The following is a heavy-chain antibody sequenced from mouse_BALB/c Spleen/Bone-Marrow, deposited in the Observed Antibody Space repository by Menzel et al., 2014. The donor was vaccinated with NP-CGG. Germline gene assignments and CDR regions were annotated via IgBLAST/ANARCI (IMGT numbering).Heavy chain of an antibody. CDR3: TRSITTVVATRAMDY. CDR2: IYPGNSDT. V-gene: IGHV1-5*01. CDR1: GYTFTSYW. D-gene: IGHD1-1*01. Sequence: VQLKESGTVLARPGASVKMSCKASGYTFTSYWMHWVKQRPGQGLEWIGAIYPGNSDTSYNQKFKGKAKLTAVTSTSTAYMDLSSLTNEDSAVYYCTRSITTVVATRAMDYWGQGTSVTVSS. J-gene: IGHJ4*01.